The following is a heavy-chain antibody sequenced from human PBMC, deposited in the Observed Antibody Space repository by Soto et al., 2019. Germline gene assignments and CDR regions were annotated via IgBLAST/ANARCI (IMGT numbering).Heavy chain of an antibody. V-gene: IGHV3-30-3*01. CDR2: ISYDGSNK. Sequence: GGSLRLSCAASGFTFSSYAMHWVRQAPGKGLEWVAVISYDGSNKYYADTVKGRFTISRDNSKNTLYLQMNSLRAEDTAVYYCARGYDSSGYYPEGYFDYWGQGSLVPVSS. J-gene: IGHJ4*02. CDR1: GFTFSSYA. CDR3: ARGYDSSGYYPEGYFDY. D-gene: IGHD3-22*01.